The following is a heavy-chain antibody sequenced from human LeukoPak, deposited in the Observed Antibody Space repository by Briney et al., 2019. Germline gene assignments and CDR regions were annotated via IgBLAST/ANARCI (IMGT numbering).Heavy chain of an antibody. CDR1: GGSISSYY. J-gene: IGHJ6*03. V-gene: IGHV4-4*07. CDR3: ARDQGTLPPYYYYYMDV. Sequence: SETLSLTCTVSGGSISSYYWSWIRQPAGKGLEWIGHMYTSGSTNYNPSLKSRVTMSVDTSKNQFSLKLSSVTAADTAVYYCARDQGTLPPYYYYYMDVWGKGTTVTVSS. CDR2: MYTSGST.